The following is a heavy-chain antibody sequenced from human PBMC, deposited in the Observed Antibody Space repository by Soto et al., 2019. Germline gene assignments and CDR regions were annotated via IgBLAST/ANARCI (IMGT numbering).Heavy chain of an antibody. V-gene: IGHV3-9*01. J-gene: IGHJ5*01. CDR3: AKDYRVNHWIDF. Sequence: EVQLVESGGGLVQPGRSLRLSCAASGFNFDEYAMNWVRQAPGKGLEWVSGISYDSGAIVYADSVKGRFTISRDNTRNSLILELKSLSTDETAFYYCAKDYRVNHWIDFWGRGTLVTVSS. CDR2: ISYDSGAI. CDR1: GFNFDEYA. D-gene: IGHD3-16*02.